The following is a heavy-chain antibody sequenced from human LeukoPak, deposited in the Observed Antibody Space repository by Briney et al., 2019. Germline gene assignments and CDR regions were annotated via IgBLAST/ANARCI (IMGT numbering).Heavy chain of an antibody. CDR1: GGSISSSSYY. V-gene: IGHV4-39*01. CDR2: IYYSGST. J-gene: IGHJ3*02. D-gene: IGHD6-6*01. Sequence: SETLSLTCTVSGGSISSSSYYWGWIRQPPGTGLEWIGSIYYSGSTYYNPSLKSRVTISVDTSKNQFSLKLSSVTAADTAVYYCANGRSSSSADAFDIWGQGTMVTVSS. CDR3: ANGRSSSSADAFDI.